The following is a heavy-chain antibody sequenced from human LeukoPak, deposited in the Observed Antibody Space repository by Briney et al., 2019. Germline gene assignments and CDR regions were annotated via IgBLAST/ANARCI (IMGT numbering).Heavy chain of an antibody. J-gene: IGHJ4*02. CDR1: GFSFSVNW. CDR2: IKRDGSEK. V-gene: IGHV3-7*01. CDR3: AKDGY. Sequence: QLGESLKISCAASGFSFSVNWMSWVLQAPGKGPEWVASIKRDGSEKYYVDSVSGRFTISRDNAKNSLYLQMNSLRAEDTAIYYCAKDGYWGQGTLVTVSS.